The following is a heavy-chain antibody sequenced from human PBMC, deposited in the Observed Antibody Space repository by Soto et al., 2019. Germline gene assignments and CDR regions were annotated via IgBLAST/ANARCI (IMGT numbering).Heavy chain of an antibody. V-gene: IGHV4-39*01. Sequence: PSETPSPTRTVSCGPLRSSSFYWGLVRQPPGKGLGGIWSIYYSGSTYYNPSLKSRVTISVDTSKNQFSLKLSSVTAADTAVYYCARHDFPPRAPAWGRNYYYGMDVWGQGTTVTVSS. CDR2: IYYSGST. D-gene: IGHD3-16*01. CDR1: CGPLRSSSFY. CDR3: ARHDFPPRAPAWGRNYYYGMDV. J-gene: IGHJ6*02.